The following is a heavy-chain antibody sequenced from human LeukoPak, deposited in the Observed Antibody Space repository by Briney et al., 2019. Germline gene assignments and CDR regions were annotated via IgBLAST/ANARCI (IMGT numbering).Heavy chain of an antibody. D-gene: IGHD3-22*01. J-gene: IGHJ4*02. V-gene: IGHV4-38-2*02. CDR3: ARGTYYYDSSGYLAG. CDR1: GYSISSGYY. Sequence: PSETLTLTCTVSGYSISSGYYWGWIRQPPGKGLEWIGSIYHSGSTYYNPSLKSRVTISVDTSKNQFSLKLSSVTAADTAVYYCARGTYYYDSSGYLAGWGQGTLVTVSS. CDR2: IYHSGST.